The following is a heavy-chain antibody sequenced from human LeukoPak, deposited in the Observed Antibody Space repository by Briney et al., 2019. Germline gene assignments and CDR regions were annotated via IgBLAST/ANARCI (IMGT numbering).Heavy chain of an antibody. CDR1: GYTFTTYA. J-gene: IGHJ4*02. CDR3: ARDFAHVRYHGSSGYTN. Sequence: ASVKVSCKASGYTFTTYAMNWVRQAPGQGLEWMGIINPSGGSTNYAQKFQGRVTMTRDMSTSTVYMEMSSLRSEDTAVYYCARDFAHVRYHGSSGYTNWGQGTLVTVSS. V-gene: IGHV1-46*01. D-gene: IGHD3-22*01. CDR2: INPSGGST.